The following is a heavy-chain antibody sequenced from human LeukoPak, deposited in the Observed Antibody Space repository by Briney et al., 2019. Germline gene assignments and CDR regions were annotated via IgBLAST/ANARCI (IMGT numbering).Heavy chain of an antibody. J-gene: IGHJ4*02. CDR3: AKDPYYYDSSGYYRFYPSDY. CDR1: GFTFSSYS. Sequence: GGSLRLSCAASGFTFSSYSMNWVRQAPGKGLEWVSSISSSSSYIYYADSVKGRFTISRDNAKNSLYLQMNSLRAEDTAVYYCAKDPYYYDSSGYYRFYPSDYWGQGTLVTVSS. CDR2: ISSSSSYI. V-gene: IGHV3-21*04. D-gene: IGHD3-22*01.